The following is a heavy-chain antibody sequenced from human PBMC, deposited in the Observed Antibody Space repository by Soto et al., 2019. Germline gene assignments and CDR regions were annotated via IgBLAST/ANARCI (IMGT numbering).Heavy chain of an antibody. CDR1: GFTFGSYG. Sequence: HPGGSLRLSCAASGFTFGSYGMHWVRQAPGKGLEWVAVIWYDGSNKYYADSVKGRFTISRDNSKNTLYLQMNSLRAEDTAVYYCARELRWYGRTDLDYWGQGTLVTVSS. CDR2: IWYDGSNK. V-gene: IGHV3-33*01. CDR3: ARELRWYGRTDLDY. D-gene: IGHD6-13*01. J-gene: IGHJ4*02.